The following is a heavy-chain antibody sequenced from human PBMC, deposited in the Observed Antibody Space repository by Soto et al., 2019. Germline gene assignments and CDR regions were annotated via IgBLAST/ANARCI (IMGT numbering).Heavy chain of an antibody. J-gene: IGHJ4*02. CDR3: ARSKVAGAGPGFGY. D-gene: IGHD6-19*01. V-gene: IGHV5-51*01. CDR1: GYSFTSYC. Sequence: GESLKISGKGSGYSFTSYCSGWVLQMPWKGLEWMGIIYPDDSDTKYSPSFQGQVTISADKSISTAYLQWSSLKASDTAMYYCARSKVAGAGPGFGYWGQGSLVTVSS. CDR2: IYPDDSDT.